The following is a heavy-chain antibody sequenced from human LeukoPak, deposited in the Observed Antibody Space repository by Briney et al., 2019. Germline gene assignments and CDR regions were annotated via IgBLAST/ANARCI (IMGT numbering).Heavy chain of an antibody. Sequence: GRSLRLFCAASGFTFDDYAMHWVRQAPGKGLEWVSGISWNSGSIGYADSVKGRFTISRDNAKNSLYLQMNSLRAEDMALYYCARSYLAAAGPFDYWGQGTLVTVSS. V-gene: IGHV3-9*03. J-gene: IGHJ4*02. D-gene: IGHD6-13*01. CDR1: GFTFDDYA. CDR3: ARSYLAAAGPFDY. CDR2: ISWNSGSI.